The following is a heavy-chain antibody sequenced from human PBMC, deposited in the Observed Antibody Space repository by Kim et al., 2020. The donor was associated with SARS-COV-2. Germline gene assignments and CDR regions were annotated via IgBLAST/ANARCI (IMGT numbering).Heavy chain of an antibody. CDR1: GYSISSGYY. J-gene: IGHJ4*02. CDR3: AACIAARPEFDY. Sequence: SETLSLTCTVSGYSISSGYYWGWIRQPPGKGLEWIGSIYHSGSTYYNPSLKSRVTISVDTSKNQFSLKLSSVTAADTAVYYCAACIAARPEFDYWGQGTLVTVSS. D-gene: IGHD6-6*01. CDR2: IYHSGST. V-gene: IGHV4-38-2*02.